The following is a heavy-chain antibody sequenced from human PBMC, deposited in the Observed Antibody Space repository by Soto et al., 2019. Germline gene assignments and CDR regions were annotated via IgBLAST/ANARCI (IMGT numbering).Heavy chain of an antibody. J-gene: IGHJ3*02. D-gene: IGHD2-2*01. CDR2: IYYSGST. CDR3: ARDSVLVGDAFDI. CDR1: GGSISRGGYY. Sequence: QVQLQESGPGLVKPSQTLSLTCTVSGGSISRGGYYWSWIRQHPGKGLEWIGYIYYSGSTYYNPSLKSRVTISVDTSKNQCSLKLSSVTAADTAVYYCARDSVLVGDAFDIWGQRTMVTVSS. V-gene: IGHV4-31*03.